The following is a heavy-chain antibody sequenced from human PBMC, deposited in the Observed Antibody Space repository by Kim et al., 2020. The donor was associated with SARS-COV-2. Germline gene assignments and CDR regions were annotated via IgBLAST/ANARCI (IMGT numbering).Heavy chain of an antibody. Sequence: PSLKSRVTISVDTSKNQFSLKLSSVTAADTAVYYCAKSGYYIHYYYGMDVWGQGTTVTVSS. J-gene: IGHJ6*02. CDR3: AKSGYYIHYYYGMDV. V-gene: IGHV4-59*01. D-gene: IGHD3-3*01.